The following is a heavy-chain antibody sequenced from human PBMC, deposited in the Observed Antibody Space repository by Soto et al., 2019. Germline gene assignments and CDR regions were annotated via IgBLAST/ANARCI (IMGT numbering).Heavy chain of an antibody. V-gene: IGHV1-69*01. Sequence: QVQLVQSGAEVKKPGSSVKVSCKASGGIFITYAISWLRQAPGQGLEWMGGIIPLFGTPNYAQRFQGRFTITADESTSTAYMELSRLRSEDTAVYYCARDRDDYGSGNYYNRIDFWGQGTLVTVSS. CDR2: IIPLFGTP. CDR1: GGIFITYA. CDR3: ARDRDDYGSGNYYNRIDF. J-gene: IGHJ4*02. D-gene: IGHD3-10*01.